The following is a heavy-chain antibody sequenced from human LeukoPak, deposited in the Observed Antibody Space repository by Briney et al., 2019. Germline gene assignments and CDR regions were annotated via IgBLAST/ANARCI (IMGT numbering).Heavy chain of an antibody. J-gene: IGHJ3*02. CDR3: ARDAGIVGAKRDAFDI. D-gene: IGHD1-26*01. CDR1: GFTFSSYG. V-gene: IGHV3-33*01. CDR2: IWYDGSNK. Sequence: GGSLRLSCAASGFTFSSYGMHWVRQAPGKGLEWVAVIWYDGSNKYYADSVKGRFTISRDNSKNTLYLQMNSLGAEDTAVYYCARDAGIVGAKRDAFDIWGQGTMVTVSS.